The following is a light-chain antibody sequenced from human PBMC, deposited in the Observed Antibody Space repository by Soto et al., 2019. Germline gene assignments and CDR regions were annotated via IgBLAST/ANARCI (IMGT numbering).Light chain of an antibody. Sequence: EIVLAQSPATLSLSPGERATLSCRASQSVSIYLACYQQKPGQAPRLLIYDASKRATGIPARFSGSGSGTDFTVTISSLEPEDFAVYYCQQRSNWPPKITFGQGTRLEIK. V-gene: IGKV3-11*01. CDR3: QQRSNWPPKIT. J-gene: IGKJ5*01. CDR1: QSVSIY. CDR2: DAS.